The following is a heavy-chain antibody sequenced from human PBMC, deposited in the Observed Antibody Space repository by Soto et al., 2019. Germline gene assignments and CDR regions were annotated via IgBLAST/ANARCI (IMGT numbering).Heavy chain of an antibody. CDR2: IYYSGST. CDR3: ARGTTVVTFDY. CDR1: GGSISSYY. Sequence: SETLSLTCTVSGGSISSYYWSWIRQPPGKGLEWIGYIYYSGSTNYNPSLKSRVNISVDTSKNQFSLKLGSVTAADTAVYYRARGTTVVTFDYWGQGTLVTVSS. D-gene: IGHD4-17*01. J-gene: IGHJ4*02. V-gene: IGHV4-59*08.